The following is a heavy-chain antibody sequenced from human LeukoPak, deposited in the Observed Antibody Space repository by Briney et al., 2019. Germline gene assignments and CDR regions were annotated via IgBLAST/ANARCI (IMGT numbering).Heavy chain of an antibody. J-gene: IGHJ4*02. V-gene: IGHV4-39*07. CDR3: ARSRPKDPARNDY. CDR2: IYYSGST. CDR1: GGSISSSSYY. Sequence: PSETLSLTYTVSGGSISSSSYYWGWIRQPPGKGLEWIGSIYYSGSTYYNPSLKSRVTISVDTSKNQFSLKLSSVTAADTAVYYCARSRPKDPARNDYWGQGTLVTVSS.